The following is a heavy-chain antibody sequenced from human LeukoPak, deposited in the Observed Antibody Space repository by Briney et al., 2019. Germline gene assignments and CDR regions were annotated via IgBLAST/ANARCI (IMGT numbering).Heavy chain of an antibody. CDR1: GFTFRSYG. J-gene: IGHJ4*02. CDR3: ARGSSSSRAYFDY. Sequence: GGSLRLSCAASGFTFRSYGVHWVRQAPGRGLEWVAVIWSDGTNRYYADSEKGRFTISRDNAKNTLSLQMNSLRAEDTAVYYCARGSSSSRAYFDYWGQGTLVTVSS. V-gene: IGHV3-33*01. CDR2: IWSDGTNR. D-gene: IGHD6-13*01.